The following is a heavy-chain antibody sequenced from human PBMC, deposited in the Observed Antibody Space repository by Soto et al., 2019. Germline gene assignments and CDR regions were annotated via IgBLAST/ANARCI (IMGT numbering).Heavy chain of an antibody. V-gene: IGHV4-30-4*01. CDR1: GGSINSGDYY. Sequence: QVQLQESGPGLVKPSQTLSLTCTVSGGSINSGDYYWSWIRQPPGKGLEWIGYVYYSGSTYYNPSLKSRVTISVDTSKIQFSLKLSSVTAADTAVYYCARSNDVLTGFPFDYCGQGTLVTVSS. CDR3: ARSNDVLTGFPFDY. D-gene: IGHD3-9*01. J-gene: IGHJ4*02. CDR2: VYYSGST.